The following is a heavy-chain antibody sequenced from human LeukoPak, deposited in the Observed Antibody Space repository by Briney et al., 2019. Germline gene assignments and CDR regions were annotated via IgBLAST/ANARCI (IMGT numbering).Heavy chain of an antibody. D-gene: IGHD1-14*01. V-gene: IGHV1-46*01. Sequence: ASVKVSCKASGYTFTSYYMHRVRQAPGQGLEWMGIINPSGGSTSYAQKFQGRVTMTTDTSTSTAYMELRSLRSDDTAVYYCARGGFHHPPDYYYYYGMDVWGQGTTVTVSS. CDR3: ARGGFHHPPDYYYYYGMDV. J-gene: IGHJ6*02. CDR1: GYTFTSYY. CDR2: INPSGGST.